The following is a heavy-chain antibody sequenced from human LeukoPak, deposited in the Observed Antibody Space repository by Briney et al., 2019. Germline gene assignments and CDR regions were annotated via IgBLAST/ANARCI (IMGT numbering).Heavy chain of an antibody. V-gene: IGHV4-59*08. CDR3: ARHLAAKYCSSTSCYGAWFDP. Sequence: PSETLSLTCTVSGGSISGYCWSWIRQPPGKGLEWIGYIYYSGSTNYNPSLKSRVTISVDTSKDQFSLKLSSVTAADTAVYYCARHLAAKYCSSTSCYGAWFDPWGQGTLVTVSS. CDR2: IYYSGST. CDR1: GGSISGYC. D-gene: IGHD2-2*01. J-gene: IGHJ5*02.